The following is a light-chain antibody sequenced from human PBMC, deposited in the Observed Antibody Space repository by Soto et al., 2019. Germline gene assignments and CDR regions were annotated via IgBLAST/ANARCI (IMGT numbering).Light chain of an antibody. CDR3: QHHNTTPWT. V-gene: IGKV4-1*01. CDR1: HPVLDSSNKKNF. Sequence: DIVMTQSPDALSVSLGERATINFKSSHPVLDSSNKKNFLAWYQQTPGQPPKLLIYWASTRESGFPDGISGSGSGTDFTLTISSLQAEDVAVYFWQHHNTTPWTFGQGTRVEIK. J-gene: IGKJ1*01. CDR2: WAS.